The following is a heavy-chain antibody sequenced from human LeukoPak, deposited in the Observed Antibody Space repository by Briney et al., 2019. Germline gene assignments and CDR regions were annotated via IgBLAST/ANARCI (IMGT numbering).Heavy chain of an antibody. D-gene: IGHD2-15*01. J-gene: IGHJ5*02. CDR2: ISAYNGNT. CDR1: GYTFTSYG. Sequence: ASVKVSCKASGYTFTSYGISWVRQAPGQGLEWMEWISAYNGNTNYAQKLQGRVTMTTDTSTSTAYMELRSLRSDDTAVYYCARDGYCSGGSCYSYNWFDPWGQGTLVTVSP. V-gene: IGHV1-18*01. CDR3: ARDGYCSGGSCYSYNWFDP.